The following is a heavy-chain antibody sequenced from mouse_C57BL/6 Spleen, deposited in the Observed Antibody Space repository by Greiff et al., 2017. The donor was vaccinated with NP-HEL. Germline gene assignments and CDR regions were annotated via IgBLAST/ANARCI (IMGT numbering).Heavy chain of an antibody. CDR1: GYTFTSYW. D-gene: IGHD2-4*01. J-gene: IGHJ3*01. Sequence: VQLQQSGAELVMPGASVKLSCKASGYTFTSYWMHWVKQRPGQGLEWIGEIDPSDSYTNYNQKFKGKSTLTVDKSSSTAYMQLSSLTSEDSAVYYCARSPLYYDPAWFAYWGQGTLVTVSA. CDR2: IDPSDSYT. CDR3: ARSPLYYDPAWFAY. V-gene: IGHV1-69*01.